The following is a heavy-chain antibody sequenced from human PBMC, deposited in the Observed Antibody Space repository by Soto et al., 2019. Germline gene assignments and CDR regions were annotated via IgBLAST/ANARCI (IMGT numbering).Heavy chain of an antibody. CDR3: ASHHGITLIVVLSYFDY. J-gene: IGHJ4*02. CDR1: GFTFSSYA. CDR2: LSGSGDTT. D-gene: IGHD3-22*01. V-gene: IGHV3-23*01. Sequence: EVQLLESGGGLVQPGGSLRLSCAASGFTFSSYAMSWVRQAPGKGLEWVSTLSGSGDTTYYADSVKGRFTISRDNSQNTLYLQMNSLRAEDTAVYYCASHHGITLIVVLSYFDYWGQGTLVTVSS.